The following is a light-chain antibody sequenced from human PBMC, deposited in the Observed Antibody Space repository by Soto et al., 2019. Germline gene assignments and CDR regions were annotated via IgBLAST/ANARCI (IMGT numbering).Light chain of an antibody. Sequence: DIQVTQSSSSLSASVGDRVTITCRASQTIKRYLNWYRQKPGKAPELLIYAAVSLQSGVPSRFSGSGSGTDFTLTISSLQPEDFATYYCQQSYTTPHFTFGRGTKVDIK. CDR1: QTIKRY. CDR2: AAV. CDR3: QQSYTTPHFT. V-gene: IGKV1-39*01. J-gene: IGKJ3*01.